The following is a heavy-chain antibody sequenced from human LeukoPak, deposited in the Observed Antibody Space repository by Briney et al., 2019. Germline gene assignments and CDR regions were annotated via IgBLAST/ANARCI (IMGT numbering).Heavy chain of an antibody. J-gene: IGHJ6*03. CDR1: GFTFSNYR. D-gene: IGHD5-12*01. Sequence: GGSLRLSCAASGFTFSNYRMNWVRQAPGKGLEWVSSISSSSIYIYYADSLKGRFTISRDNAKNSLYLQMNSLRAEDTAVYYCARDEIVATTKANYYYYMDVWGKGTTVTVSS. CDR3: ARDEIVATTKANYYYYMDV. V-gene: IGHV3-21*01. CDR2: ISSSSIYI.